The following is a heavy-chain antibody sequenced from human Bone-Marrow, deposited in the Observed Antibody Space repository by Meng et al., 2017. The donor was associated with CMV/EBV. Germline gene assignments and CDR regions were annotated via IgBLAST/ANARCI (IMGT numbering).Heavy chain of an antibody. Sequence: YWIGWVRQMPGKGLEWMGIIYPGDSDTRYSPSFQGQVTISADKSISTAYLQWSSLKASDTAMYYCAIFGGSSGYYEGVDYWGQGTLVTVSS. J-gene: IGHJ4*02. CDR1: YW. CDR3: AIFGGSSGYYEGVDY. V-gene: IGHV5-51*01. CDR2: IYPGDSDT. D-gene: IGHD3-22*01.